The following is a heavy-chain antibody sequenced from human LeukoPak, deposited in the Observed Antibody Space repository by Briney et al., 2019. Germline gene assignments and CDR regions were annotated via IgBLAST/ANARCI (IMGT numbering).Heavy chain of an antibody. CDR3: ARRDKAIHRADDWFDP. Sequence: PSETLSLTCAVYGGSFSGYYWSWIRQPPGKGLEWIGDIYTSGSTNYNPSLKSRVTISGDTSKNQFSLKVTSVTAADTAVYYCARRDKAIHRADDWFDPWGQGTLVSVSS. CDR2: IYTSGST. V-gene: IGHV4-4*09. D-gene: IGHD5-18*01. CDR1: GGSFSGYY. J-gene: IGHJ5*02.